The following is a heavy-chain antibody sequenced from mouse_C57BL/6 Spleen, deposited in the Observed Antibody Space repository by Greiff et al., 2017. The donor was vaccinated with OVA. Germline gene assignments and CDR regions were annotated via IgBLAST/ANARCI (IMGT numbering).Heavy chain of an antibody. Sequence: QVQLQQSGPELVKPGASVKISCKASGYAFSSSWMNWVKQRPGKGLEWIGRIYPGDGDTNYNGKFKGKATLTADKSSSTAYMQLSSLTSEDSAVYVCARADSYGSSYKYFDYWGQGTTLTVSS. CDR3: ARADSYGSSYKYFDY. V-gene: IGHV1-82*01. CDR1: GYAFSSSW. CDR2: IYPGDGDT. J-gene: IGHJ2*01. D-gene: IGHD1-1*01.